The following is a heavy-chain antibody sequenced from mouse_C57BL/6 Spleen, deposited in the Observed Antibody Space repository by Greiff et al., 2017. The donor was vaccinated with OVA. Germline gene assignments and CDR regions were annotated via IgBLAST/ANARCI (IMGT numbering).Heavy chain of an antibody. J-gene: IGHJ3*01. V-gene: IGHV1-26*01. D-gene: IGHD2-14*01. CDR3: ARGYRGWFAY. Sequence: VQLQQSGPELVKPGASVKISCKASGYTFTDYYMNWVKQSHGKSLEWIGDINPNNGGTSYNQKFKGKATLTVDKSSSTAYMELRSLTSEDSAVYYCARGYRGWFAYWGQGTLVTVSA. CDR2: INPNNGGT. CDR1: GYTFTDYY.